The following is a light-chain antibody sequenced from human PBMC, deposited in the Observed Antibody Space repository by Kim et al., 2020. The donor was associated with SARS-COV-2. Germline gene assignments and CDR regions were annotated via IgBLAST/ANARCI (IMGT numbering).Light chain of an antibody. Sequence: TSVGDRVTITCRASQSISSYLNWYQQKPGKAPKLLIYAASSLQSGVPSRFSGSGSGTDFTLTISSLQPEDFATYYCQQSYSTPFTFGPGTKVDIK. CDR1: QSISSY. CDR2: AAS. J-gene: IGKJ3*01. V-gene: IGKV1-39*01. CDR3: QQSYSTPFT.